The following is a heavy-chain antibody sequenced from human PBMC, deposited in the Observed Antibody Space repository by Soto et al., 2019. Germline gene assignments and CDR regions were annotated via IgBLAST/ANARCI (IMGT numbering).Heavy chain of an antibody. Sequence: EVQLVESGGGLVQPGGSLRLSCAASGFTVSSNYMIWVRQAPGKGLEWVSVIYSGGSTYYADSVKGRFTTSRHNSKNTLYLQMNSLRAEDTAVYYCARDGSAAMGYWYFDLWGRGTLVTVYS. D-gene: IGHD5-18*01. CDR2: IYSGGST. V-gene: IGHV3-53*04. CDR1: GFTVSSNY. J-gene: IGHJ2*01. CDR3: ARDGSAAMGYWYFDL.